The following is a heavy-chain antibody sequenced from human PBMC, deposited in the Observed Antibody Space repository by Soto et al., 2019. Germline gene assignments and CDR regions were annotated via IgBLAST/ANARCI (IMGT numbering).Heavy chain of an antibody. J-gene: IGHJ4*02. D-gene: IGHD1-1*01. Sequence: QVQLVESGGGVVQPGRSLRLSCAASGFTFSSYGMHWVCQAPGKGLEWVTVISYDGKVAYYADSVKGRFTISRDNSKNTLYLRMNSLRTEDTAMYYCAKEGPITNWYFDYWGQGTLVTVSS. CDR2: ISYDGKVA. CDR3: AKEGPITNWYFDY. V-gene: IGHV3-30*18. CDR1: GFTFSSYG.